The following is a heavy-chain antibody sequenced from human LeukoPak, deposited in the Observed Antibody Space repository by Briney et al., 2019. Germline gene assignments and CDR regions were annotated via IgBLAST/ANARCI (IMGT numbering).Heavy chain of an antibody. CDR2: ISDSGSTI. CDR1: EFVFSDYY. J-gene: IGHJ4*02. Sequence: GGSLRLSCAASEFVFSDYYMSWIRQAPGKGLEWVSYISDSGSTIYYADSVKGRFTISRDNSKNTLYLQMKSLRAEDTAVYYCARDQYYYGSGSYPDYWGQGTLVTVSS. V-gene: IGHV3-11*04. CDR3: ARDQYYYGSGSYPDY. D-gene: IGHD3-10*01.